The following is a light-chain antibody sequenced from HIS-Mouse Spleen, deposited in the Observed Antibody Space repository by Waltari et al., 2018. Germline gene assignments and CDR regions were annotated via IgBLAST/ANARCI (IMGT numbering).Light chain of an antibody. Sequence: SSELTQDPAVSVALGQTVRITCQGDSLRSYYASWYQQKPGQAPVLVIYGKNNRPSGIPDRFSCSSSGNTASLTITGAQAEDEADYYCNSRDSSGNHFWVFGGGTKLTVL. CDR1: SLRSYY. CDR2: GKN. J-gene: IGLJ3*02. V-gene: IGLV3-19*01. CDR3: NSRDSSGNHFWV.